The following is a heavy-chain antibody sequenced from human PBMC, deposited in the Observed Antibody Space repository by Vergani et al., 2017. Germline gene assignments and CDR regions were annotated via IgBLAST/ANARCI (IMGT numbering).Heavy chain of an antibody. J-gene: IGHJ5*02. Sequence: LQLQESGPGLVQPSATLSLTCSVFGAPIRSSNYYWGPTRHPPGTGLEWIASIYYSGGTCYNPSLKSLVTISVDTSKNQFSLKLRSVTATDTAVYVCAGQTTVEWLVKLGWIDPWGQGILVIVAS. CDR3: AGQTTVEWLVKLGWIDP. D-gene: IGHD6-19*01. V-gene: IGHV4-39*01. CDR1: GAPIRSSNYY. CDR2: IYYSGGT.